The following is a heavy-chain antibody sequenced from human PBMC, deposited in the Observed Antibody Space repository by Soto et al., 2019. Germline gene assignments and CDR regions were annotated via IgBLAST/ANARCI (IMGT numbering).Heavy chain of an antibody. D-gene: IGHD6-13*01. Sequence: ASVKVSCKASGYTFTGYYMHWVRQAPGQGLEWMGWINPNSGGTNYAQKFQGWVTMTRDTSISTAYMELSRLRSDDTAVYYFVRVGIAAANNYYYYGMDVWGQGTTVTVSS. CDR2: INPNSGGT. J-gene: IGHJ6*02. V-gene: IGHV1-2*04. CDR1: GYTFTGYY. CDR3: VRVGIAAANNYYYYGMDV.